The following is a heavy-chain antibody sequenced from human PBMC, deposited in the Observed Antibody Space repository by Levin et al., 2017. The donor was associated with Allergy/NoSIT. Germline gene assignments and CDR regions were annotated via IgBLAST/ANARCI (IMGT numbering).Heavy chain of an antibody. V-gene: IGHV4-59*08. D-gene: IGHD3-3*01. CDR2: IYYSGST. Sequence: SETLSLTCTVSGGSISSYYWSWIRQPPGKGLEWIGYIYYSGSTNYNPSLKSRVTISVDTSKNQFSLKLSSVTAADTAVYYCARLGDFWSGYWFDPWGQGTLVTVSS. J-gene: IGHJ5*02. CDR1: GGSISSYY. CDR3: ARLGDFWSGYWFDP.